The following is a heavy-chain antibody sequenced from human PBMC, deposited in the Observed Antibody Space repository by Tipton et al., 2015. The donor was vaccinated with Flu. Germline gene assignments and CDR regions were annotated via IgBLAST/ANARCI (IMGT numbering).Heavy chain of an antibody. J-gene: IGHJ4*02. CDR2: IYTSGST. D-gene: IGHD3-10*01. V-gene: IGHV4-4*07. CDR3: ARAMVRGVTNAPGY. Sequence: TLSLTCTVSGGSISSYYWSWIRQPAGKGLEWIGRIYTSGSTNYNPSHKSRVTISVDTSKNQFSLKLSSVTAADTAVDYCARAMVRGVTNAPGYWGQGTLVTVSS. CDR1: GGSISSYY.